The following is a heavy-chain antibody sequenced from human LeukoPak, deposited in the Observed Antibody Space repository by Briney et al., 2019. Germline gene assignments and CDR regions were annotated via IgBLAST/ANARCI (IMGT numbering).Heavy chain of an antibody. D-gene: IGHD6-13*01. V-gene: IGHV3-9*01. CDR3: AKSRSSWSPYFDY. Sequence: PGGSLRLSCAASGFTFDDYAMHWVRQAPGKGLEWVSGISWNSGSIGYADSVKGRFTISRDNAKNSLYLQMNSLRAEDTALYYCAKSRSSWSPYFDYWGQGTLVTVSS. CDR2: ISWNSGSI. J-gene: IGHJ4*02. CDR1: GFTFDDYA.